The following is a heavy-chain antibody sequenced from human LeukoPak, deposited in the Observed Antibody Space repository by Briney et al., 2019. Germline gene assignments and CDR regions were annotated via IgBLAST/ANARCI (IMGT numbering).Heavy chain of an antibody. CDR3: AKDGFDYYDSSGYYYFDY. CDR2: ISGGAGST. D-gene: IGHD3-22*01. J-gene: IGHJ4*02. Sequence: GGSLRLSCAASGFTFSSYAMSWVRQAPGEGLEWVSSISGGAGSTSYADSVKGRLIISRDNSKNTLYLQMKSLRAEDTAVYYCAKDGFDYYDSSGYYYFDYWGQGTLVTVSS. V-gene: IGHV3-23*01. CDR1: GFTFSSYA.